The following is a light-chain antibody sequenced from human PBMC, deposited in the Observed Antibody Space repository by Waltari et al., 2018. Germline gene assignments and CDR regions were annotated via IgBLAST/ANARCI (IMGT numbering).Light chain of an antibody. CDR3: SSYTTSRTYV. Sequence: QSALTQPASVSGSPGQSLTISCTGTNSDVGSYNFVSWFQQHPGEAPKLMIYEVTNRPSGGCNRFSGSKAGNTASLISSGLQGEDEADYYCSSYTTSRTYVFGTGTKVTVL. J-gene: IGLJ1*01. CDR1: NSDVGSYNF. V-gene: IGLV2-14*01. CDR2: EVT.